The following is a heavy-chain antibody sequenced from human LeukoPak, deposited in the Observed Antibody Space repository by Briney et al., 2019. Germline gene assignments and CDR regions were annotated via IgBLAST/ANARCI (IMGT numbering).Heavy chain of an antibody. V-gene: IGHV3-23*01. J-gene: IGHJ4*02. CDR1: GFTFSSYG. D-gene: IGHD1-14*01. CDR3: AKDLNNNGRGFDY. CDR2: IRASVSST. Sequence: GDSLRLSCTASGFTFSSYGLSWVRQAPGKGLEWVAAIRASVSSTYYADSVQGRFIISRDNSKNTLYLQMDRLRADDTALYYCAKDLNNNGRGFDYWGQGTPVTVSS.